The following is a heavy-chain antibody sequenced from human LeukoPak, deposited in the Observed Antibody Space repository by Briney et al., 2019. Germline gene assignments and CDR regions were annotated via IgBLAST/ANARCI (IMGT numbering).Heavy chain of an antibody. CDR3: ARPEAGGSSNFDY. Sequence: SETLSLTCTVSGGSISSSSYYWGWIRQPPGRGLEWIGSIYYSGSTYYNPSLKSRVTISVDTSKNQLSLKLSSVTAADTAVYYCARPEAGGSSNFDYWGQGTLVTVSS. V-gene: IGHV4-39*01. CDR2: IYYSGST. CDR1: GGSISSSSYY. D-gene: IGHD6-6*01. J-gene: IGHJ4*02.